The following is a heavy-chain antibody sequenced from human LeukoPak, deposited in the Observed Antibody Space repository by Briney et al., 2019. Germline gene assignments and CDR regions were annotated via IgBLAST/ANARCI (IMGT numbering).Heavy chain of an antibody. V-gene: IGHV3-23*01. Sequence: GGSLRLSCAASGFTFNTYTMSWVRQAPGKGLEWVAAISGTGGSTYYADSVKGRIIISRDNSKRTLHLQMDSLRAEDTAVYYCAKDRLGTLGVVIQDYWGQGTLVTVSS. J-gene: IGHJ4*02. CDR1: GFTFNTYT. CDR3: AKDRLGTLGVVIQDY. CDR2: ISGTGGST. D-gene: IGHD3-3*01.